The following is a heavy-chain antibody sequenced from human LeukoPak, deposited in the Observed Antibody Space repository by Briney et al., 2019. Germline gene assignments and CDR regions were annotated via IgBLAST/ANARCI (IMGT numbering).Heavy chain of an antibody. V-gene: IGHV1-8*03. Sequence: GASVKVSCKASGYTFTSYDINWVRQATGQGLEWMGWMNPNSGNTGYAQKFQGRVTITRNTSISTTYMELNSLRAEDTAVYYCAKGEDGLGVIKTPVNYWGQGTLVTVSS. J-gene: IGHJ4*02. CDR3: AKGEDGLGVIKTPVNY. CDR2: MNPNSGNT. CDR1: GYTFTSYD. D-gene: IGHD3-10*01.